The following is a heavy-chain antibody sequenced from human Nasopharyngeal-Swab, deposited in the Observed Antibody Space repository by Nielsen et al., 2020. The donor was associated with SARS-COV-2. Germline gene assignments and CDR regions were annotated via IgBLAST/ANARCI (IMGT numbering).Heavy chain of an antibody. D-gene: IGHD1-26*01. CDR2: INSDGRTT. Sequence: LSLTCAASGFTFSSYWMHWVRQAPGKGLVWVSRINSDGRTTSHADSVKGRFTVSRDNAKNTLYLQMNSLRAEDTAVYYCARGYSGNYYCYGMDLWGQGTTVTVSS. CDR1: GFTFSSYW. V-gene: IGHV3-74*01. CDR3: ARGYSGNYYCYGMDL. J-gene: IGHJ6*02.